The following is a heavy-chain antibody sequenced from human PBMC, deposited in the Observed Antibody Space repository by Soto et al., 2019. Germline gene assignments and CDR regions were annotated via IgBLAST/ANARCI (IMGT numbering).Heavy chain of an antibody. CDR3: ASGRDLFDY. Sequence: LGESLKISCKGSGYSFTSYCISWVRQMPGKGLEWMGRIDPSDSYTNYSPSFQGHVTISADKSISTAYLQWSSLKASDTAMYYCASGRDLFDYWGQGTLVTVSS. J-gene: IGHJ4*02. CDR2: IDPSDSYT. CDR1: GYSFTSYC. V-gene: IGHV5-10-1*01.